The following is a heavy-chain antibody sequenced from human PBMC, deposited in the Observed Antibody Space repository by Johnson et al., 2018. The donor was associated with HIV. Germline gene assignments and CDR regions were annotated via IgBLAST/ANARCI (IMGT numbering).Heavy chain of an antibody. J-gene: IGHJ3*02. CDR3: ARDRMGVMIAAAGHDAFEI. CDR1: GFTFSSYA. CDR2: IWYDGSNK. Sequence: QVQLVESGGGVVQPGRSLRLSCAASGFTFSSYAMHWVHQAPGKGLEWVAVIWYDGSNKYYAESVKGRFTVSRDNSKNTLYMQMNSLRTEDTAVYYCARDRMGVMIAAAGHDAFEIWGQGTMVTVSS. V-gene: IGHV3-30*04. D-gene: IGHD6-13*01.